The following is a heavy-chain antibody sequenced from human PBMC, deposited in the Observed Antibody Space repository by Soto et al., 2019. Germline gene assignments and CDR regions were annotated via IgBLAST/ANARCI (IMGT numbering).Heavy chain of an antibody. D-gene: IGHD6-19*01. Sequence: ASVKVSCKASGYPFTSYGFSLVRQAPGQGLEWMGWIRAYTGYTNYAQKFQGRVTITTDTSTSTAYMELRSLISDDTAVYYCARASDGYRSGWYVGYFDYWGQGTLVTVSS. J-gene: IGHJ4*02. CDR3: ARASDGYRSGWYVGYFDY. CDR2: IRAYTGYT. CDR1: GYPFTSYG. V-gene: IGHV1-18*04.